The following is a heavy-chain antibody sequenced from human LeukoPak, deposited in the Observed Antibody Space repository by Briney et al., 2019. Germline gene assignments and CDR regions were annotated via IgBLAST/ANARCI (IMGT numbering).Heavy chain of an antibody. J-gene: IGHJ3*02. V-gene: IGHV1-18*01. CDR1: GYTFTNYG. CDR2: ISTYNGNT. Sequence: ASVKVSCKAFGYTFTNYGISWVRQAPGQGLEWMGWISTYNGNTNYAQKVQGRVTMTTDTPTSTAYMELRSLRSDDTAIYYCARAPWRCYDSSGYYFVAARIAFDIWGQGAMVTVSS. D-gene: IGHD3-22*01. CDR3: ARAPWRCYDSSGYYFVAARIAFDI.